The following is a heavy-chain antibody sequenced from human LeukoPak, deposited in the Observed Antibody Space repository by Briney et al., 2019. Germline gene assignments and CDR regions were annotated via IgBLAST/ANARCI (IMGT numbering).Heavy chain of an antibody. CDR2: ISSSGSTI. V-gene: IGHV3-48*03. D-gene: IGHD6-13*01. Sequence: GGSLRLSCAASGFTFSSYEMNWVRQAPGKGLEWVSYISSSGSTIYYADSVKGRFTISRDNAKNSLHLQMNSLRAEDTAVYYCASLAAAGNDYWGQGTLVTVSS. J-gene: IGHJ4*02. CDR1: GFTFSSYE. CDR3: ASLAAAGNDY.